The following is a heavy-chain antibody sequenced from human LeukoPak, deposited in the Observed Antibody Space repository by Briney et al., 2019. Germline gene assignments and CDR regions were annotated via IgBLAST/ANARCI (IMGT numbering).Heavy chain of an antibody. Sequence: PSETLSLTCTVSGGSISGSSYYWAWIRQPPGKGLEWIGNIYYGGITYFNPALKSRVTRSVDPSKKKFSLKLTSVTAADTAVYYCARPYSSSDWYFDLWGRGTLVTVSS. CDR3: ARPYSSSDWYFDL. D-gene: IGHD6-6*01. J-gene: IGHJ2*01. CDR2: IYYGGIT. CDR1: GGSISGSSYY. V-gene: IGHV4-39*01.